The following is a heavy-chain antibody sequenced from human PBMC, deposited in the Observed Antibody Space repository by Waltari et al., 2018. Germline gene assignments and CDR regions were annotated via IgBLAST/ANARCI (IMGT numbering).Heavy chain of an antibody. J-gene: IGHJ5*02. Sequence: QVQLVQSGAEVKKPGASVKVSCTASGYTFTSYDINWVRQATRQGLECMGWMNPNSCNTGYAQKFQGRVTMTRNTSISTAYMELSSLRSEDTAVYYCARRQIGYSSSWEWFDPWGQGTLVTVSS. CDR1: GYTFTSYD. V-gene: IGHV1-8*01. D-gene: IGHD6-13*01. CDR2: MNPNSCNT. CDR3: ARRQIGYSSSWEWFDP.